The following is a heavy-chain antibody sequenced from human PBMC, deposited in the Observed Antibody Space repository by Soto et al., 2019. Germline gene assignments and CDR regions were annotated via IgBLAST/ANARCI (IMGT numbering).Heavy chain of an antibody. V-gene: IGHV4-59*01. D-gene: IGHD3-16*01. J-gene: IGHJ6*02. Sequence: SETLSLTCTVSGGSISSYYWSWIRQPPGKGLEWIGYIYYSGSTNYNPSLKSRVTISVDTSKNQFSLKLSSVTAADTAVYYCARDSLTTEEGGDYYYYGMDVWGQGTTVTVSS. CDR2: IYYSGST. CDR1: GGSISSYY. CDR3: ARDSLTTEEGGDYYYYGMDV.